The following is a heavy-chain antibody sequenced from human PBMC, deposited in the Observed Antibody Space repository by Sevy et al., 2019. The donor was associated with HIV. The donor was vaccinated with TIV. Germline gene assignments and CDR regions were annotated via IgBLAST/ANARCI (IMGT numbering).Heavy chain of an antibody. CDR2: IYHSGST. Sequence: SETLSLTCAVSGYSISSGYYWGWIRQPPGKGLEWIGSIYHSGSTYYNPSLKSRVTISVDTSKNQFSLMLSSVTAADTAVYYCARDPSTYYDSSGYSNYAFDIWGQGTMVTVSS. V-gene: IGHV4-38-2*02. D-gene: IGHD3-22*01. J-gene: IGHJ3*02. CDR1: GYSISSGYY. CDR3: ARDPSTYYDSSGYSNYAFDI.